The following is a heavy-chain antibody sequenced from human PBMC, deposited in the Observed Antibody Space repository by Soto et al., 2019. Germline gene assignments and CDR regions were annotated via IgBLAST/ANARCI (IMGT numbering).Heavy chain of an antibody. J-gene: IGHJ5*02. CDR1: GGSISSSNW. CDR2: IYHRGST. V-gene: IGHV4-4*02. CDR3: ARHVLLWFVELFHNWFDP. D-gene: IGHD3-10*01. Sequence: QVQLQESGPGLVKPSGTLSLTCAVSGGSISSSNWWSWVRQPPGKGLEWIGEIYHRGSTNYNPSLKSRVTISVDKSKNQFSLKLSSVTAADTAVYYCARHVLLWFVELFHNWFDPWGQGTLVTVSS.